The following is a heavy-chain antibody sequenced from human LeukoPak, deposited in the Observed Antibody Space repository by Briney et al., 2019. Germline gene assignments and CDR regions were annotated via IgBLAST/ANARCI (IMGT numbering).Heavy chain of an antibody. CDR1: GYTFTSYG. Sequence: ASVKVSCKASGYTFTSYGISWVRQAPGQGLEWLGWINTYKGNTQYAQRLQGRVTMTTDTSTNTAYMELGSLRSDDTAVYYCARHIAGTVTSGFDIWGQGTMVTVSS. V-gene: IGHV1-18*01. J-gene: IGHJ3*02. D-gene: IGHD4-17*01. CDR3: ARHIAGTVTSGFDI. CDR2: INTYKGNT.